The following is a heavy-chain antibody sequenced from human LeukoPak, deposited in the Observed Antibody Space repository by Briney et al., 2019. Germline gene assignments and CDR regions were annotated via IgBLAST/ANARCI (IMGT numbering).Heavy chain of an antibody. J-gene: IGHJ4*02. CDR3: ARGPPGKGALDF. Sequence: PSETLSLTCTVSGGSLDSFYWSWIRQPPGKGLEYIGYIYYSGTTNYDPSLKGRVTISVDMSKNQFSLKLISVTAAGTALYYCARGPPGKGALDFWGQGTLVTVSS. CDR2: IYYSGTT. D-gene: IGHD3-16*01. CDR1: GGSLDSFY. V-gene: IGHV4-59*01.